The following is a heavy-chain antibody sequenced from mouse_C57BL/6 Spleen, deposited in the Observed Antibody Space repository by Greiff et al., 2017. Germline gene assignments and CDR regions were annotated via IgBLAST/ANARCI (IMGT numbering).Heavy chain of an antibody. Sequence: EVHLVESGGGLVKPGGSLKLSCAASGFTFSDYGMHWVRQAPEKGLEWVAYISSGSSTIYYADTVKGRFTISRDNAKNTLFLQMTSLRSEDTAMYYCARGPHYYGSSYKDYWGQGTTLTVSS. CDR1: GFTFSDYG. D-gene: IGHD1-1*01. J-gene: IGHJ2*01. CDR2: ISSGSSTI. CDR3: ARGPHYYGSSYKDY. V-gene: IGHV5-17*01.